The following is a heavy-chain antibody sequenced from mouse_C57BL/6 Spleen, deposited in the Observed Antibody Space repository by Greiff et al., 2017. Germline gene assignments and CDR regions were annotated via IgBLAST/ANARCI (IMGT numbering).Heavy chain of an antibody. D-gene: IGHD1-3*01. CDR1: GYTFTDYN. V-gene: IGHV1-22*01. Sequence: EVKLMESGPELVKPGASVKMSCKASGYTFTDYNMHWVKQSHGKSLEWIGYINPNNGGTSYNQKFKGKATLTVNKSSSTAYMELRSLTSEDSAVYYCARSGVSYAMDYWGQGTSVTVSS. J-gene: IGHJ4*01. CDR3: ARSGVSYAMDY. CDR2: INPNNGGT.